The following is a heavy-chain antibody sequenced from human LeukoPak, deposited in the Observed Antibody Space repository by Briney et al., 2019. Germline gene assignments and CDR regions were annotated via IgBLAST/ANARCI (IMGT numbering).Heavy chain of an antibody. CDR1: GYSISSGYY. Sequence: SETLSLTWTVSGYSISSGYYWGWIRQHPGKGLEWIGSIYHSGSTYYNPSLKSRVTISVDTSKNQFSLKLSSVTAADTAVYYCARGGPYSYGYAPLDSWGQGTLVTVSS. D-gene: IGHD5-18*01. CDR3: ARGGPYSYGYAPLDS. CDR2: IYHSGST. J-gene: IGHJ4*02. V-gene: IGHV4-38-2*02.